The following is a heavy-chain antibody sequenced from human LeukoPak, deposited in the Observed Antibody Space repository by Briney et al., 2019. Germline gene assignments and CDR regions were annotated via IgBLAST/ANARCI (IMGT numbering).Heavy chain of an antibody. CDR2: INHSGST. CDR3: ARGSRFLEWLLSAGYWFDP. V-gene: IGHV4-34*01. Sequence: SETLSLTCAVYGGSFSGYYWSWIRQPPGKGLEWIGEINHSGSTNYNPSLKSRVTISVDTSKNQFSLKLSSVTAADTAVYCCARGSRFLEWLLSAGYWFDPWGQGTLVTVSS. CDR1: GGSFSGYY. J-gene: IGHJ5*02. D-gene: IGHD3-3*01.